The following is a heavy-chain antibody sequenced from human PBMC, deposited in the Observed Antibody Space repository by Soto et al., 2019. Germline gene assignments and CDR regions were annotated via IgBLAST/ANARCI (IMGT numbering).Heavy chain of an antibody. D-gene: IGHD4-4*01. CDR3: ARHWLQSWFDP. J-gene: IGHJ5*02. CDR1: GGSISSGGYS. Sequence: SEPLSLTCAVSGGSISSGGYSWSWIRQPPGKGLEWIGYIYHSGSTYYNPSLKSRVTISVDRSKNQFSLKLSSVTAADTAVYYCARHWLQSWFDPWGQGTLVTVSS. V-gene: IGHV4-30-2*01. CDR2: IYHSGST.